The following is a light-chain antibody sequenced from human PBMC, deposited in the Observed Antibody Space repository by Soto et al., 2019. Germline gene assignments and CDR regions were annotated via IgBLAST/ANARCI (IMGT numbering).Light chain of an antibody. CDR2: DAS. CDR1: QTISSW. J-gene: IGKJ1*01. Sequence: DIPLTQSPSSLSASIGDGXPIXCRASQTISSWLAWYQQKPGKAPKLLIYDASNSESGVPSRFSGSGSGTEFSLTISNLQPDDFATYYCQHYKMYSPWTFGQGTKVDNK. CDR3: QHYKMYSPWT. V-gene: IGKV1-5*01.